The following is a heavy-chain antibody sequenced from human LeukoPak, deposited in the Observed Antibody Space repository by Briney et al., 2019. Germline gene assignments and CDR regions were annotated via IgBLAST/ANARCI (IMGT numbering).Heavy chain of an antibody. V-gene: IGHV1-18*01. J-gene: IGHJ5*02. Sequence: ASVKVSCKASGYTFTSYGISWVRQAPGQGLEWMGWISAYNGNTNYAQKLQGRVTMTTDTSTSTAYMELGSLRSDDTAVYYCARVYDILTGYYWFDPWGQGTLVTVSS. D-gene: IGHD3-9*01. CDR1: GYTFTSYG. CDR3: ARVYDILTGYYWFDP. CDR2: ISAYNGNT.